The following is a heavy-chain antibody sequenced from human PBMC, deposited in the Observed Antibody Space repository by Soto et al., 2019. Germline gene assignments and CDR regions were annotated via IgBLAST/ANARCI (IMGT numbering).Heavy chain of an antibody. CDR3: ARSQGGSSSLDIYYYYYYGMDV. CDR2: VIPIFGTP. V-gene: IGHV1-69*13. D-gene: IGHD2-15*01. Sequence: SVKVSCKAPGGTFSTYAINWVRQAPGQGLEWMGGVIPIFGTPKYAQKFQGRVTITADESTSTGYMELRSLRSEDTAVYYCARSQGGSSSLDIYYYYYYGMDVWGQ. CDR1: GGTFSTYA. J-gene: IGHJ6*02.